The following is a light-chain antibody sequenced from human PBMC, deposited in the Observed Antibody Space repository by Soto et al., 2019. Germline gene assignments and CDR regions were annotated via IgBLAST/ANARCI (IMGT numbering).Light chain of an antibody. V-gene: IGKV3-20*01. Sequence: EIVLTQSPGTLSLSPGERATLSCRASQSVNTIYFAWYQQKPGQAPRLLIYSTSNRATGIPDRFSGSGSGTDFTLTICRLEPEDFAVYYCQQYDTSPRTFGQGTKVEIK. CDR1: QSVNTIY. CDR3: QQYDTSPRT. CDR2: STS. J-gene: IGKJ1*01.